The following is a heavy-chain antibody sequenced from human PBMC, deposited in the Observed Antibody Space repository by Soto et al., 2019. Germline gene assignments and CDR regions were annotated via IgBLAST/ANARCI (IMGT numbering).Heavy chain of an antibody. Sequence: QVQLVESGGGVVQPGRSLRLSCAASGFTFSTYAIHWVRQAPGKGLEWVAVISYDGSNKYYADSVKGRFTISRDNSKNTLYLQMTSLRAEDTAVYYCARSVDTAMTYYYFDYWGQGTLVTVSS. J-gene: IGHJ4*01. CDR1: GFTFSTYA. CDR2: ISYDGSNK. CDR3: ARSVDTAMTYYYFDY. D-gene: IGHD5-18*01. V-gene: IGHV3-30-3*01.